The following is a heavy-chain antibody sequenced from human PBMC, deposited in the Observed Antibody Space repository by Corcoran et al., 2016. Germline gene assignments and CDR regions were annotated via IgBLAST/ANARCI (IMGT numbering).Heavy chain of an antibody. J-gene: IGHJ3*02. V-gene: IGHV2-70*01. CDR2: IDWDDDK. Sequence: QVTLRESGPALVKPTQTLTLTCTFSGFSLSTSGMCVSWIRQPPGKALEWLAIIDWDDDKDYSTSLKTRLTISKDTSKNQVVLTMTNMDPVDTATYYCARMYYYGSGSYYNRDAFAIWGQGTMVTVSS. CDR1: GFSLSTSGMC. CDR3: ARMYYYGSGSYYNRDAFAI. D-gene: IGHD3-10*01.